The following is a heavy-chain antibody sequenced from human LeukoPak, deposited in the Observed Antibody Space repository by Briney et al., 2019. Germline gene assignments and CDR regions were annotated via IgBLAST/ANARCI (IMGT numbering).Heavy chain of an antibody. CDR1: GVTFRGYV. CDR2: ISGSGGST. V-gene: IGHV3-23*01. CDR3: ARDYYDRGGYSYYYNDY. J-gene: IGHJ4*02. D-gene: IGHD3-22*01. Sequence: PGGSLRLSCAASGVTFRGYVMNSVPQAPGKGLEWVSAISGSGGSTYYADSVKGRFTISSDNSKNTLYLQMNSLRAEDTAVYYCARDYYDRGGYSYYYNDYWGQGTLVTVSS.